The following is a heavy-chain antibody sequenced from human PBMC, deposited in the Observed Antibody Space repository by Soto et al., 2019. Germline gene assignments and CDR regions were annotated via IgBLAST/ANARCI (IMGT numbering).Heavy chain of an antibody. J-gene: IGHJ5*02. CDR2: IYPGDSDT. V-gene: IGHV5-51*01. CDR3: ARTYSSSWYPDVLDL. CDR1: GYSFTSYW. D-gene: IGHD6-13*01. Sequence: PGESLKISRTGSGYSFTSYWLGWVRQMPGKGLEWMGIIYPGDSDTSYSPSFQGQVTISADKSISTAYLPWRSLKAADTAMYYCARTYSSSWYPDVLDLWGQGTLLTVYS.